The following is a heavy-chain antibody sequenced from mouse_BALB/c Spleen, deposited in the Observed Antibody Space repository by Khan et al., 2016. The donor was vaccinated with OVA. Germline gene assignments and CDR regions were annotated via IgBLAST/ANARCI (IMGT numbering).Heavy chain of an antibody. CDR1: GYSITSGYA. CDR2: ISYSGST. D-gene: IGHD1-1*01. J-gene: IGHJ4*01. V-gene: IGHV3-2*02. CDR3: ARKNYYGYAMDY. Sequence: VQLKQSGPGLVKPSQSLSLTCTVTGYSITSGYAWNWIRQFPENKLGWMGYISYSGSTSYNASLRSRISITRDTSKNQFFLQLNSVTTEDTATYYCARKNYYGYAMDYWGQGTSVTVSS.